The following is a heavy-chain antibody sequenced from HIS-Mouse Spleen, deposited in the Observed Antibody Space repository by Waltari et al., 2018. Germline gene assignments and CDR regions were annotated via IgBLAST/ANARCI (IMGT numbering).Heavy chain of an antibody. CDR2: IYYSGGT. CDR3: AREIPYSSSWYDWYFDL. V-gene: IGHV4-39*07. D-gene: IGHD6-13*01. Sequence: QLQLQESGPGLVKPSETLSLTCTVSGGSISSSSYYWGWIRQPPGKGLGGIGSIYYSGGTYYNPSLKSRVTISVDTSKNQFSLKLSSVTAADTAVYYCAREIPYSSSWYDWYFDLWGRGTLVTGSS. CDR1: GGSISSSSYY. J-gene: IGHJ2*01.